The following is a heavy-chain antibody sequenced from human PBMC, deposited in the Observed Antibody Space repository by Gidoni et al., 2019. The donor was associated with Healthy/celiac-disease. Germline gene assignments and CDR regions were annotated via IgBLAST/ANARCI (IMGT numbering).Heavy chain of an antibody. CDR2: IYYSGST. V-gene: IGHV4-31*03. J-gene: IGHJ6*02. CDR1: GGSISSGGYY. CDR3: ARARGCSGGSCYTYYYYGMDV. Sequence: QVQLQESGPGLVKPSQTLSLTCTFSGGSISSGGYYWSWIRQHPGKGLEWIGYIYYSGSTYYNPSLKSRVTISVDTSKNQFSLKLSSVTAADTAVYYCARARGCSGGSCYTYYYYGMDVWGQGTTVTVSS. D-gene: IGHD2-15*01.